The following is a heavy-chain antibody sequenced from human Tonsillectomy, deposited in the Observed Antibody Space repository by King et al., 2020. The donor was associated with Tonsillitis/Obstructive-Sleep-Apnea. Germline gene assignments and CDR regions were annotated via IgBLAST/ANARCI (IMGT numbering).Heavy chain of an antibody. CDR1: GFSFSSYG. V-gene: IGHV3-33*01. Sequence: VQLVESGGGVVQPGRSLRLSCAASGFSFSSYGMHWVRQAPGKGLEWVAVIWYDGSNKYYVDYVKGRFTISRDNSKNTLYLQMNSLRAEDTAVYYCAREWVGVDGAQMWRHGTLVTVS. D-gene: IGHD5-24*01. J-gene: IGHJ4*01. CDR3: AREWVGVDGAQM. CDR2: IWYDGSNK.